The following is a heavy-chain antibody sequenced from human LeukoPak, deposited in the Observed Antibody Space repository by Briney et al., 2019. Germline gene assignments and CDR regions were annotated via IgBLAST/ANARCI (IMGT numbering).Heavy chain of an antibody. CDR1: GYAFTGYY. CDR3: ARGTVDNWNDGDWYFDY. D-gene: IGHD1-1*01. CDR2: INPNSGGT. J-gene: IGHJ4*02. V-gene: IGHV1-2*02. Sequence: ASVNVSCKASGYAFTGYYMHWVRQAPGQGLEWMGWINPNSGGTNYAQKFQGRVTMTRDTSISTAYMELSRLRSDDTAVYYCARGTVDNWNDGDWYFDYWGQGTLVTVSS.